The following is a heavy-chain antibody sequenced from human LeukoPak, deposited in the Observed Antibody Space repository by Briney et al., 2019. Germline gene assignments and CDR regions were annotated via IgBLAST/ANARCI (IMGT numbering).Heavy chain of an antibody. Sequence: GASVKVSCEASGYTFTSYGISWVRQAPGQGLEWMGWISAYNGNTNYAQKLQGRVTMTTDTSTSTAYMELKSLRSDDTAVYYCARLVSRDGYNWDAFDIWGQGTMVTVSS. D-gene: IGHD5-24*01. CDR2: ISAYNGNT. CDR3: ARLVSRDGYNWDAFDI. J-gene: IGHJ3*02. CDR1: GYTFTSYG. V-gene: IGHV1-18*01.